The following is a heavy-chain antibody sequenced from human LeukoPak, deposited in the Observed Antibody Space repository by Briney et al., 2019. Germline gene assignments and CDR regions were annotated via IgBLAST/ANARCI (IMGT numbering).Heavy chain of an antibody. J-gene: IGHJ4*02. V-gene: IGHV3-74*01. D-gene: IGHD2-2*01. CDR2: INSDGSWT. Sequence: PGGSLRLSCAASGFTFDDYAMHWVRQAPGKGLVWVSHINSDGSWTSYADSVKGRFTISKDNAKNTVYLQMNNLRAEDTAVYYCVSFYETYWGRGTQVTVSS. CDR1: GFTFDDYA. CDR3: VSFYETY.